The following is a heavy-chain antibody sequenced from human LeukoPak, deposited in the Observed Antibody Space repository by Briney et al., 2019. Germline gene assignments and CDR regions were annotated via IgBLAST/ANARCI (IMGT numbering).Heavy chain of an antibody. V-gene: IGHV3-48*01. CDR1: GFTFSSYS. CDR3: ARKSSD. D-gene: IGHD6-25*01. J-gene: IGHJ4*02. Sequence: GGSLRLSCAASGFTFSSYSMNWVRQAPGKGLEWVSYIRSSSSTIYYADSVKGRFTISRDNAKNSLYRQMNSLRAEDTAVYYCARKSSDWGQGTLVTVSS. CDR2: IRSSSSTI.